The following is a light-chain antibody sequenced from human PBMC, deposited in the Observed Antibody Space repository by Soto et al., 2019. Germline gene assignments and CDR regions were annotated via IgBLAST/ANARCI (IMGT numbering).Light chain of an antibody. CDR1: QSISSD. J-gene: IGKJ2*01. CDR2: GAS. V-gene: IGKV3-15*01. CDR3: QQYNNWPRT. Sequence: ETVMTQSPATLSASPGERATLSCRASQSISSDLAWYQQKPGQAPRLLIYGASTTATGIPGRFSGCGSGREFTLTISSLQSEDFAVYYCQQYNNWPRTFGQGTKLEIK.